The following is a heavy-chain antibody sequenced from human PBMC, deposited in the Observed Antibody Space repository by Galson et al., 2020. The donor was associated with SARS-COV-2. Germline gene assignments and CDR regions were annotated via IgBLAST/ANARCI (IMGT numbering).Heavy chain of an antibody. CDR2: IYYSGST. V-gene: IGHV4-61*01. J-gene: IGHJ6*02. CDR3: ARHYGDSPPFDYYYYGMDV. CDR1: GGSVSSGSYY. Sequence: QASETLSLTCTVSGGSVSSGSYYWSWIRQPPGKGLEWIGYIYYSGSTNYNPSLKSRVTISVDTSKNQFSLKLSSVTAADTAVYYCARHYGDSPPFDYYYYGMDVWGQGTTVTVSS. D-gene: IGHD4-17*01.